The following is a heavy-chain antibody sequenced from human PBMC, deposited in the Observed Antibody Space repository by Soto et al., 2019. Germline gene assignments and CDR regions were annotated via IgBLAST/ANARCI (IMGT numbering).Heavy chain of an antibody. J-gene: IGHJ4*02. CDR1: GFTFSSYS. CDR3: ARDLGRGYSGYGRYYFDY. CDR2: ISSSSSYI. V-gene: IGHV3-21*01. D-gene: IGHD5-12*01. Sequence: PGGSLRLSCAASGFTFSSYSMNWVRQAPGKGLEWVSSISSSSSYIYYADSVKGRFTISRDNAKNSLYLQMNSLRAEDTAVYYCARDLGRGYSGYGRYYFDYWGQGTLVTVS.